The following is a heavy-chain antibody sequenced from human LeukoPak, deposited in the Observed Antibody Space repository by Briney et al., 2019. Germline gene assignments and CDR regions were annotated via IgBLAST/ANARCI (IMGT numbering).Heavy chain of an antibody. CDR2: IYYSGST. Sequence: SETLSLTCTVSGGSVSSGSYYWSWIRQPPGKGLEWIGYIYYSGSTNYNPSLKSRVTISVDTSKNQFSLKLSSVTAADTAVYYCARVRLDYGSGSYYRCFDYWGQGTLVTVSS. V-gene: IGHV4-61*01. CDR1: GGSVSSGSYY. CDR3: ARVRLDYGSGSYYRCFDY. J-gene: IGHJ4*02. D-gene: IGHD3-10*01.